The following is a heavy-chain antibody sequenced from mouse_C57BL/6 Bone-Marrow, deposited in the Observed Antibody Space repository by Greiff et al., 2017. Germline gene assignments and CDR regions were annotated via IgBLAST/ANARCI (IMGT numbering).Heavy chain of an antibody. CDR2: IRSKSSNYAT. Sequence: EVKLVESGGGLVQPKGSLTLSCAVSGFTFNTYAMHWFRQAPGKDLEGVARIRSKSSNYATYYADSVKNRITISRDDSQSMLYLQMNNLKTENTAMYYGMRGWFMDYWGQGTSVTVSS. CDR1: GFTFNTYA. D-gene: IGHD1-1*02. V-gene: IGHV10-3*01. J-gene: IGHJ4*01. CDR3: MRGWFMDY.